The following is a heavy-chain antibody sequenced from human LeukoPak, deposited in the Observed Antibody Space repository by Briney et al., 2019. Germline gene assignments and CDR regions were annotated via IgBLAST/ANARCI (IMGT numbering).Heavy chain of an antibody. D-gene: IGHD4-17*01. CDR2: TYYRSKWYN. CDR1: GDTVSNKNAA. Sequence: SQILSLTCAISGDTVSNKNAAWNWIRQSPSRGLEWLGRTYYRSKWYNDYAVSVKGRIDINPDTSKNQFSLQLNSVTPEDTAVYYCARRGYGDYAPFDYWGQGTLVTVSS. V-gene: IGHV6-1*01. J-gene: IGHJ4*02. CDR3: ARRGYGDYAPFDY.